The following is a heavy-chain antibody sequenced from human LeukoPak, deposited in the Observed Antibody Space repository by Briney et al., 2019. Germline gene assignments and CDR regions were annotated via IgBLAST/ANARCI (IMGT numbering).Heavy chain of an antibody. D-gene: IGHD2-15*01. CDR3: AKDNTDCSGGSCQLDY. CDR1: GFTIYAYA. Sequence: WESLSLSCAASGFTIYAYAMLWVRHAPGKGLEWVSLISRDGGSTYYTYYVKGPFTISRDNSTNFLYPQIYSLRTHDLSFYSFAKDNTDCSGGSCQLDYWGQGTLVTVSS. CDR2: ISRDGGST. V-gene: IGHV3-43*02. J-gene: IGHJ4*02.